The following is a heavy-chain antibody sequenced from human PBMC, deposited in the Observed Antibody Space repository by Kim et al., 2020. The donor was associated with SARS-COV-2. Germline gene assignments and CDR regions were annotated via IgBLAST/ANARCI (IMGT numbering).Heavy chain of an antibody. CDR1: GFTFSTYW. Sequence: GGSLRLSCAASGFTFSTYWMTWVRQAPGKGLEWVANIKQDGSEKYCVDSVKGRFTISRDNAKNSLYLQMNSLRAEDTAVYYCARGEYSSGWDWIDYWGQGALVTVTS. CDR2: IKQDGSEK. CDR3: ARGEYSSGWDWIDY. V-gene: IGHV3-7*03. J-gene: IGHJ4*02. D-gene: IGHD6-19*01.